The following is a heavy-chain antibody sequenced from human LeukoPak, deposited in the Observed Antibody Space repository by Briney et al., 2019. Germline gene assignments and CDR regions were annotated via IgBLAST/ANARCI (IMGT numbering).Heavy chain of an antibody. V-gene: IGHV3-21*01. J-gene: IGHJ6*02. CDR3: ARLAVVAATEDPYYYKYGMDV. CDR2: ISTSTSYI. D-gene: IGHD2-15*01. Sequence: GGSLRLSCAASGFTFNSYGMNWVRQAPGKGLEWVSSISTSTSYIYYADSVKGRFTISRDNAKNSLYLQMNSLRAEDTAVYYCARLAVVAATEDPYYYKYGMDVWGQGSTVTVSS. CDR1: GFTFNSYG.